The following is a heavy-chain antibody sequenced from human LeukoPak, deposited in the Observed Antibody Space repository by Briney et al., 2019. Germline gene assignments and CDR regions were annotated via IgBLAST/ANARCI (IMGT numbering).Heavy chain of an antibody. V-gene: IGHV4-39*01. CDR1: GVSTTNGIYY. CDR3: ARRARAAAGYFDY. Sequence: SETLSLTCTVSGVSTTNGIYYWAWIRQSPGKGLEWIGSVHNVGSTYYNLSLRSRVTMSIDTSKNQFSLRLSSVTAADTAVYYCARRARAAAGYFDYWGQGTLVTVSS. CDR2: VHNVGST. D-gene: IGHD6-13*01. J-gene: IGHJ4*02.